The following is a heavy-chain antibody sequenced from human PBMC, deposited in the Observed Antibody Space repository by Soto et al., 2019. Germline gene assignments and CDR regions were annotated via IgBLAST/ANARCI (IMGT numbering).Heavy chain of an antibody. CDR1: GFTFSSYA. CDR2: ISGSGGST. CDR3: XXLSQDEQWLATFWRDAFDI. V-gene: IGHV3-23*01. D-gene: IGHD6-19*01. J-gene: IGHJ3*02. Sequence: GGSLRLSCAASGFTFSSYAMSWVRQAPGKGLEWVSAISGSGGSTYYADSVKGRFTISRDNSKNTLYLQMNSLRAEDTAVYYWXXLSQDEQWLATFWRDAFDIWGQGTMVTVSS.